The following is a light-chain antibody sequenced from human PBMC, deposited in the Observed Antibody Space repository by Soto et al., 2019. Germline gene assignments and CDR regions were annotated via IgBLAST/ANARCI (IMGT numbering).Light chain of an antibody. J-gene: IGKJ1*01. CDR1: QSVTSTY. V-gene: IGKV3-20*01. CDR3: QHYGNSPQT. CDR2: AAY. Sequence: EIVLTQSPDTLSLSPGERATLSCRASQSVTSTYLAWYQQRPGQSPRLLIFAAYSGAAGVPDRFSGSGSGTDFTLTISRLEPGDFAVYYCQHYGNSPQTFGQGTKVDIK.